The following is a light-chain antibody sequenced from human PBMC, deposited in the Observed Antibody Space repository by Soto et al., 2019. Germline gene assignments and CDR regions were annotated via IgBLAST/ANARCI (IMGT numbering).Light chain of an antibody. V-gene: IGKV1-5*01. Sequence: IQMTQSPSPLSASVGDRVSITCRASQSISGWLAWYQQKTGKAPKLMIYDASTLESGVPSRFSGSGSGTECTLTISSLQPDDVATYYCQQYNTYSRTFRQGTKVDI. J-gene: IGKJ1*01. CDR1: QSISGW. CDR3: QQYNTYSRT. CDR2: DAS.